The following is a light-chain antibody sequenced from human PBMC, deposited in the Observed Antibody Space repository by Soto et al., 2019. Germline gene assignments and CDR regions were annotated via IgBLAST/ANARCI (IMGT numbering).Light chain of an antibody. CDR1: QSVSSSY. CDR2: GAS. Sequence: EIVLTQSPGTLSLSPGERATLSCRASQSVSSSYLAWYQQKPGQAPRLLIYGASSRATGIPDRFSGSGSGTDSTLTISRLEPEDSAVYYCQQYGSSPNTFGQGTKLEIK. CDR3: QQYGSSPNT. J-gene: IGKJ2*01. V-gene: IGKV3-20*01.